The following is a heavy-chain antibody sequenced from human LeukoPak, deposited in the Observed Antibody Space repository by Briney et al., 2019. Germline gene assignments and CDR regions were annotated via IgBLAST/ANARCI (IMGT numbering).Heavy chain of an antibody. Sequence: ASVKVSCKASGYTFTSYGISWVRQAPGQGLEWMGWISAYNGNTNYAQKFQGRVTMTRDMSTSTVYMELSSLRSEDTAVYYCARDHIAAAPPSVGSDYWGQGTLVTVSS. J-gene: IGHJ4*02. CDR1: GYTFTSYG. CDR3: ARDHIAAAPPSVGSDY. CDR2: ISAYNGNT. D-gene: IGHD6-25*01. V-gene: IGHV1-18*01.